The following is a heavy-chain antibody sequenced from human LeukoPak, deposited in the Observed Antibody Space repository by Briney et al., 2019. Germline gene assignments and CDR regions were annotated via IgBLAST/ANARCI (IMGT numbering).Heavy chain of an antibody. D-gene: IGHD3-10*01. Sequence: SETLSLTCTASGGSINSSNYYWGWIRQPPGKGLEWIGSIYYSGNTYYNPSLKSRVTISVDTSKNQFSLKLSSVTAADTAVYCCAMVRDPYYFDYWGQGTLVTVSS. J-gene: IGHJ4*02. CDR1: GGSINSSNYY. CDR2: IYYSGNT. V-gene: IGHV4-39*07. CDR3: AMVRDPYYFDY.